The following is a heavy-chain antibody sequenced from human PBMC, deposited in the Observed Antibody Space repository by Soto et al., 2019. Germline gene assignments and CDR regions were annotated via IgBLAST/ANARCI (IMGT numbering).Heavy chain of an antibody. J-gene: IGHJ4*02. Sequence: PGGSLRLSCADSGLTFTRYSMNWVRQAPGKGLEWVSSISSTTNYIYYGDSMKGRFTISRDNAKNSLYLEMNSLRAEDTAVYYCARESEDLTSNFDYWGQGTLVAVSS. CDR1: GLTFTRYS. CDR2: ISSTTNYI. CDR3: ARESEDLTSNFDY. V-gene: IGHV3-21*06.